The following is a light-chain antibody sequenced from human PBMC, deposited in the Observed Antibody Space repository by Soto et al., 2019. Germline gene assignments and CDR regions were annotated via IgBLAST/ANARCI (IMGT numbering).Light chain of an antibody. CDR3: CSYAGSYTNWV. V-gene: IGLV2-11*01. Sequence: QSALTQPRSVSGSPGQSVTISCTGTSSDVGGYNYVSWYQQHPGKAPKLMIYDVSKRPSGVPDRFSGSKSGNTASLTISGLQAEDEADYYCCSYAGSYTNWVCGGGTKLTVL. CDR2: DVS. J-gene: IGLJ3*02. CDR1: SSDVGGYNY.